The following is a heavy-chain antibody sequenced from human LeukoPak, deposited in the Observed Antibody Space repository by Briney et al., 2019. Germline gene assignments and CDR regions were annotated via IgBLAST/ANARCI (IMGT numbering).Heavy chain of an antibody. V-gene: IGHV4-4*07. CDR2: IYTSGST. J-gene: IGHJ4*02. CDR1: GGSISSYY. CDR3: ARTNYYYDSSGYFVYYFDY. Sequence: SSETLSLTCTVSGGSISSYYWSWIRQPAGKGLEWIGRIYTSGSTNCNPSLKSRVTMSVDTSKNQFSLKLSSVTAADTAVYYCARTNYYYDSSGYFVYYFDYWGQGTLVTVSS. D-gene: IGHD3-22*01.